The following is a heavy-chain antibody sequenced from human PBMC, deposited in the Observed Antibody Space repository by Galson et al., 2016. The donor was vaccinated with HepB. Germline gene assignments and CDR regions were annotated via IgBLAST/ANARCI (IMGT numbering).Heavy chain of an antibody. D-gene: IGHD6-6*01. J-gene: IGHJ4*02. CDR2: ISDDGSNK. Sequence: LRHSCAASGFTLSSCGMYWVRQAPGKGLEWVAVISDDGSNKMYADSVKGRFTISRDNSKNTLYLQMSSLRLEDTAMYYCAKVGSIAARPDYFDSWGQGTLVTVSS. CDR3: AKVGSIAARPDYFDS. V-gene: IGHV3-30*18. CDR1: GFTLSSCG.